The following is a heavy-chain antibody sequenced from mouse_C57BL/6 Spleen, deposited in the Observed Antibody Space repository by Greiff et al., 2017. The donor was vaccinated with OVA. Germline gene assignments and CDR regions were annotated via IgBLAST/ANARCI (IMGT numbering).Heavy chain of an antibody. CDR3: TREDYYGTPAY. CDR2: ISSGGDYI. Sequence: EVNVVESGEGLVKPGGSLKLSCAASGFTFSSYAMSWVRQTPEKRLEWVAYISSGGDYIYYADTVKGRFTISRDNARNTLYLQMSSLKSEDTAMYYCTREDYYGTPAYWGQGTLVTVSA. V-gene: IGHV5-9-1*02. CDR1: GFTFSSYA. D-gene: IGHD1-1*01. J-gene: IGHJ3*01.